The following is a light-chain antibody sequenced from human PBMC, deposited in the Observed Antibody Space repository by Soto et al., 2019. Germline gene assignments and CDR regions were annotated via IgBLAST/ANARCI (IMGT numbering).Light chain of an antibody. J-gene: IGKJ2*01. CDR1: QTVSSNF. Sequence: EIVLTQSPGTLSLSPGERATLSCRASQTVSSNFLAWYWQKPGQAPRLLIHSASIRATGIPDRFSGFGSGTDFTLTVSRLEPEDFAVYYCQQYGTPPYTFGQGTKLEI. V-gene: IGKV3-20*01. CDR3: QQYGTPPYT. CDR2: SAS.